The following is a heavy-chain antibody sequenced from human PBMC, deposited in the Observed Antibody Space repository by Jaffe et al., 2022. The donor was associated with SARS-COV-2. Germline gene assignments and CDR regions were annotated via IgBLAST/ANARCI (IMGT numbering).Heavy chain of an antibody. V-gene: IGHV3-21*01. J-gene: IGHJ6*02. D-gene: IGHD3-10*01. CDR2: ISSSSSYI. CDR1: GFTFSSYS. Sequence: EVQLVESGGGLVKPGGSLRLSCAASGFTFSSYSMNWVRQAPGKGLEWVSSISSSSSYIYYADSVKGRFTISRDNAKNSLYLQMNSLRAEDTAVYYCARDGRGYGSGSRRHYYYYGMDVWGQGTTVTVSS. CDR3: ARDGRGYGSGSRRHYYYYGMDV.